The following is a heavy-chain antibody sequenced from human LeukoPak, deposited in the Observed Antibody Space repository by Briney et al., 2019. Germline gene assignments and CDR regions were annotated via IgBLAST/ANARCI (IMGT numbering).Heavy chain of an antibody. D-gene: IGHD4-17*01. Sequence: PSETLSLTCTVSGGSISSSTYYWAWIRQPPGKGLEWIGSIYYSGNTNYNPSLKSRVTMSVDTSENQFSLKLSSVTAADTAVYYCARHSSMTTGYMANWGQGTLVTVSS. CDR3: ARHSSMTTGYMAN. J-gene: IGHJ4*02. CDR1: GGSISSSTYY. CDR2: IYYSGNT. V-gene: IGHV4-39*01.